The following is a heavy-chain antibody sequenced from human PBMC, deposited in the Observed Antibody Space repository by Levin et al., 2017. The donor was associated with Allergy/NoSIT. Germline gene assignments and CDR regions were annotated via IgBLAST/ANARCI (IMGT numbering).Heavy chain of an antibody. J-gene: IGHJ4*02. D-gene: IGHD4-17*01. Sequence: GESLKISCAASGFTFSSYAMNWVRQAPGKGLEWVSGISGSGSSTYYADSVKGRFTISRDNSKNTLYLQMNSLRADDTAVYYCAKDRTGMDGDDNPIDYWGQGTLVTVSS. CDR1: GFTFSSYA. CDR2: ISGSGSST. CDR3: AKDRTGMDGDDNPIDY. V-gene: IGHV3-23*01.